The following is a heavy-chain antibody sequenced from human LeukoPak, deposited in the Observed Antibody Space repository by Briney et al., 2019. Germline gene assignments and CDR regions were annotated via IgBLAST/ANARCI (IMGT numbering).Heavy chain of an antibody. CDR3: ARHILEEHWFDP. V-gene: IGHV4-34*01. D-gene: IGHD1-1*01. J-gene: IGHJ5*02. CDR1: GGSFSGYY. Sequence: PSETLSLTCAVYGGSFSGYYWSWIRQPPGKGLEWIGEINHSGSTNYNPSLKSRVTISVDTSKNQFSLKVTSVTAADTAVYYCARHILEEHWFDPWGLGTLVIVSS. CDR2: INHSGST.